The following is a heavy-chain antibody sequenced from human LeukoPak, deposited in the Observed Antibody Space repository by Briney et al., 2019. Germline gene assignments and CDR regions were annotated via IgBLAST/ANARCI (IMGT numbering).Heavy chain of an antibody. CDR1: GFTFSSYA. V-gene: IGHV3-23*01. CDR3: ARQGTYSSAIGMGY. CDR2: VSGSGGST. J-gene: IGHJ4*02. D-gene: IGHD6-19*01. Sequence: PGGSLRLSCAASGFTFSSYAMSWVRQAPGKGLEWVSSVSGSGGSTYYADSVKGRFTISRDNSKSTLFLQMNSLRAEDTAVYYCARQGTYSSAIGMGYWGQGTLVTVSS.